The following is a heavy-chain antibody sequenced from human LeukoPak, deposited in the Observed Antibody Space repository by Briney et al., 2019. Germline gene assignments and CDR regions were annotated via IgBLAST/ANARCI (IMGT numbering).Heavy chain of an antibody. CDR3: AARDTAMVLFDE. D-gene: IGHD5-18*01. CDR1: GRSISSYY. CDR2: IYYSGST. V-gene: IGHV4-59*07. J-gene: IGHJ4*02. Sequence: PSDTLSLTCTVSGRSISSYYWSWIRQPPGKGLEWIGYIYYSGSTNYNPSLKSRVTISADTSKYQFSLKRRSVTAADTAVCDCAARDTAMVLFDEGGQGTLLTVS.